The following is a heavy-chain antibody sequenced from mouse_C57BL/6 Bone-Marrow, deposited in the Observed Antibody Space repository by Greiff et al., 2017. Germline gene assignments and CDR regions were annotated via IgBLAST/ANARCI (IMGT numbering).Heavy chain of an antibody. V-gene: IGHV1-55*01. CDR2: IYPGSGST. J-gene: IGHJ2*01. Sequence: QVQLQQPGAELVKPGASVKMSCKASGYTFTSYWITRVKQRPGQGLEWIGDIYPGSGSTNYNEKFKSKATLTVDTSSSTAYMQLSSLTSEDSAGYYGASRQLRRRVDYWGQGTTLTVSS. CDR3: ASRQLRRRVDY. D-gene: IGHD3-2*02. CDR1: GYTFTSYW.